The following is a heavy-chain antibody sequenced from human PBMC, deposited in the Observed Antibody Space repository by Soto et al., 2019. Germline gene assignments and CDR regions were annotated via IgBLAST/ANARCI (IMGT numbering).Heavy chain of an antibody. CDR2: IYYSGST. V-gene: IGHV4-59*01. CDR3: ARDSAPTVTTSFDYYYYGMDV. D-gene: IGHD4-17*01. CDR1: GGSISSYY. J-gene: IGHJ6*02. Sequence: SETLSLTCTVSGGSISSYYWSWIRQPPGKGLEWIGYIYYSGSTNYNPSLKSRVTISVDTSKNQFSLKLSSVTAADTAVYYCARDSAPTVTTSFDYYYYGMDVWGQGTTVTVS.